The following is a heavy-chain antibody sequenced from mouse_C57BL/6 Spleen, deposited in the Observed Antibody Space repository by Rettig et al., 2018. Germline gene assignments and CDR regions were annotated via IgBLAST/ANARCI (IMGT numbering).Heavy chain of an antibody. V-gene: IGHV14-4*01. CDR2: IDPENGDT. CDR3: TKPYAMDY. J-gene: IGHJ4*01. Sequence: IGWIDPENGDTKYASKFQGKATITADTSSNTAYLQLSSLTSEDTAVYYCTKPYAMDYWGQGTSVTVSS.